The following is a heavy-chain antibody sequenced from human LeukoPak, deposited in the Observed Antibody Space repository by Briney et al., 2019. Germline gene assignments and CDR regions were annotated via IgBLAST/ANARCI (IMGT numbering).Heavy chain of an antibody. J-gene: IGHJ6*02. D-gene: IGHD5-24*01. CDR1: GFTFSGSA. Sequence: GGSLRLSCAASGFTFSGSAMHWVRQASGKGLEWVGRIRSKANSYATAYAASVKGRFTISRDDSKNTAYLQMNSLKTEDTAVYYCARFEMATPPYYYYGMDVWGQGTTVTVSS. CDR3: ARFEMATPPYYYYGMDV. CDR2: IRSKANSYAT. V-gene: IGHV3-73*01.